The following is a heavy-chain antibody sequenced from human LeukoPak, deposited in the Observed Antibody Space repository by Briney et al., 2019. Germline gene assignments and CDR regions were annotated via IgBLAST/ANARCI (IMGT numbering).Heavy chain of an antibody. V-gene: IGHV5-51*01. CDR2: IYLGDSDT. CDR1: GYSFTSYW. Sequence: GESLKISCKGSGYSFTSYWIGWVRQMPGKGLEWMGIIYLGDSDTRYSPSFQGQVTISADKSISTAYLQWSSLKASDTAMYYCALSYCYGSGPFGYYFDYWGQGTLVTVSS. D-gene: IGHD3-10*01. CDR3: ALSYCYGSGPFGYYFDY. J-gene: IGHJ4*02.